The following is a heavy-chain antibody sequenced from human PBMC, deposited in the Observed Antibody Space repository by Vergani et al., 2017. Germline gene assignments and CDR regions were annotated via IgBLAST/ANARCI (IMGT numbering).Heavy chain of an antibody. D-gene: IGHD3-16*01. J-gene: IGHJ6*03. CDR1: GFTFQAFA. Sequence: VEAGGGLVQPGGSLRLSCTASGFTFQAFAFHWVRQVSGRGLEWGSGIDRNYGVKNGNSFEGRFTISRDNSKNTLYLEMESLRFEDTAVYFCARDKSKRAPAVMGTYYYYMDVWGKGTKVTVSS. CDR2: IDRNYGV. CDR3: ARDKSKRAPAVMGTYYYYMDV. V-gene: IGHV3-9*01.